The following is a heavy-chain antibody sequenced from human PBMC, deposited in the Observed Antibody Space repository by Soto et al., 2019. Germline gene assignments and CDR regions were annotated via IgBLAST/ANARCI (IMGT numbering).Heavy chain of an antibody. CDR3: ASPTKPSYYYYGMDV. D-gene: IGHD1-1*01. J-gene: IGHJ6*02. CDR2: IIPIFGTA. Sequence: QVQLVQSGAEVKKPGSSVKVSCKASGGTFSSYAISWVRQAPGQGLKWMGGIIPIFGTANYAQKFQGRVTITANESTSTAYMELSSLRSEDTAVYYCASPTKPSYYYYGMDVWGQGTTVTVSS. V-gene: IGHV1-69*12. CDR1: GGTFSSYA.